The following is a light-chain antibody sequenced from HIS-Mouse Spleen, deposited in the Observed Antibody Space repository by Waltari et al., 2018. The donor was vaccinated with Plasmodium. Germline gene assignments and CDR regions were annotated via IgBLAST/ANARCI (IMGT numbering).Light chain of an antibody. CDR3: QQYYSYPYT. CDR1: QGISSY. Sequence: AIRMTLSTSSFSASTGDRVTSTCRASQGISSYLAWYQQKPGKAPKLLIYAASTLQSGVPSRFSGSGSGTDFTLTISCLQSEDFATYYCQQYYSYPYTFGQGTKLEIK. J-gene: IGKJ2*01. V-gene: IGKV1-8*01. CDR2: AAS.